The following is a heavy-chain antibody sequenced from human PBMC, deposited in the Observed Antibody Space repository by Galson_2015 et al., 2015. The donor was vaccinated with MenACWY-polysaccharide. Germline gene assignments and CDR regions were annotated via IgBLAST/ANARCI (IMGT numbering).Heavy chain of an antibody. J-gene: IGHJ5*02. CDR3: TKAGAKYCRGSSCYFNWFDP. D-gene: IGHD2-15*01. CDR2: INADGSAT. CDR1: GFTFSTYW. V-gene: IGHV3-74*01. Sequence: SLRLSCAASGFTFSTYWMHWVRHAPGKGLVWVSRINADGSATDYADSVRGRFTISRDNAENTLYLEMNSLRAEDTAVYHCTKAGAKYCRGSSCYFNWFDPWGQGTLVTVSS.